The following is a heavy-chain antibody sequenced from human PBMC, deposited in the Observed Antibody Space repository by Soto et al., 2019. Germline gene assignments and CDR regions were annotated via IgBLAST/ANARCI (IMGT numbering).Heavy chain of an antibody. D-gene: IGHD3-3*01. CDR2: IKSKTDGGTT. Sequence: LRLSCAASGFTFSNAWMSWVRQAPGKGLEWVGRIKSKTDGGTTDYAAPVKGRFTISRDDSKNTLYLQMNSLKTEDTAVYYCTTDRSITIFGVYYYYGMDVWGQGTTVTVSS. CDR3: TTDRSITIFGVYYYYGMDV. J-gene: IGHJ6*02. CDR1: GFTFSNAW. V-gene: IGHV3-15*01.